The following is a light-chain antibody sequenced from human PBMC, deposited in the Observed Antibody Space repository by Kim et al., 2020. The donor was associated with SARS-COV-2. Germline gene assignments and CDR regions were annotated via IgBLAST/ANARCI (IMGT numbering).Light chain of an antibody. V-gene: IGLV2-11*01. CDR2: DVS. CDR3: DSYAGSSTFV. Sequence: GQFFPLSCTRTISDVGVYNSVSWYPQHPGKAPKLMIYDVSKRPSGVPVRFSGSKSGNTASLTISGLQAEDEADYYCDSYAGSSTFVFGAGTQVTVL. CDR1: ISDVGVYNS. J-gene: IGLJ2*01.